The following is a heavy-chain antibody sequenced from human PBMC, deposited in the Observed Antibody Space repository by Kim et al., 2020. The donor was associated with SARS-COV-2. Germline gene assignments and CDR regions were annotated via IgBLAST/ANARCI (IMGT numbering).Heavy chain of an antibody. CDR1: GFTFSSYG. CDR3: AKVADSSGWNYFDY. V-gene: IGHV3-30*18. J-gene: IGHJ4*02. CDR2: ISYDGSNK. Sequence: GGSLRLSCAASGFTFSSYGMHWVRQAPGKGLEWVAVISYDGSNKYYADSVKGRFTISRDNSKNTLYLQMNSLRAEDTAVYYCAKVADSSGWNYFDYWGQGTLVTVSS. D-gene: IGHD6-19*01.